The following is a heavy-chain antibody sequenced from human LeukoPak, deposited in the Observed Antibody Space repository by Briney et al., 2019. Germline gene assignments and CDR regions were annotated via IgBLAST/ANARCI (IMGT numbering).Heavy chain of an antibody. CDR2: IYYSGSS. CDR3: ARHGPMVRGVLLHRFDY. Sequence: SETLSLTCSVSGGSISSSTYSWGWIRQPPGKGLEWIGSIYYSGSSYYNPSLKSRVTTSVDTSKNHFSLKLSSVTAADTAVYCCARHGPMVRGVLLHRFDYWGQGTLVTVSS. J-gene: IGHJ4*02. CDR1: GGSISSSTYS. D-gene: IGHD3-10*01. V-gene: IGHV4-39*01.